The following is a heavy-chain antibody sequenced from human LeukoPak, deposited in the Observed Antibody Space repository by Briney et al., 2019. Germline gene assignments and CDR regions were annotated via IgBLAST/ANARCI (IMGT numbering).Heavy chain of an antibody. CDR1: GFDVSRNY. J-gene: IGHJ4*02. D-gene: IGHD1-1*01. Sequence: GGSLRLSCAASGFDVSRNYMNWVRQAPGKGLEWVSASGGNTYYADSVKGRFTISRDDSRNTLYLQMNSLRAEDTAVYYCSKKGQADNDGKPDWGQGTLVTVSS. CDR2: SGGNT. V-gene: IGHV3-53*01. CDR3: SKKGQADNDGKPD.